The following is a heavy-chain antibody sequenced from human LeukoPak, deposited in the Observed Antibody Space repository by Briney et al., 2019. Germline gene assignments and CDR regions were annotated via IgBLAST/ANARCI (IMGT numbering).Heavy chain of an antibody. CDR3: ARDTQNYGGNRFYYYVMDV. D-gene: IGHD4-23*01. CDR1: GFMFSSYD. CDR2: LTRTSSAT. V-gene: IGHV3-48*01. J-gene: IGHJ6*02. Sequence: PGGSLKLSCVGSGFMFSSYDMNWVRQAPGRGLEWLSYLTRTSSATWYADSVKGRFTIFRDNAKSSLYLQMNSLRGEDTAVYYCARDTQNYGGNRFYYYVMDVWGQGTTVTVSS.